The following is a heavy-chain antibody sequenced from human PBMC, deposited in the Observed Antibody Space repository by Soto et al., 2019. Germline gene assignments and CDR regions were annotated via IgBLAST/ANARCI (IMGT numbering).Heavy chain of an antibody. CDR2: ISGTSNDI. J-gene: IGHJ6*02. V-gene: IGHV3-21*01. D-gene: IGHD6-6*01. Sequence: EVRLVESGGGLVKPGESLRLSCAASGFTFRSYSLNWVRQAPGKGLEWVSSISGTSNDIYYADSVKGRFIISRDNAWDSLYLQMYSLSAEDTAIYFCATSIAAHLGYYGMDVWGQGTTVTVSS. CDR1: GFTFRSYS. CDR3: ATSIAAHLGYYGMDV.